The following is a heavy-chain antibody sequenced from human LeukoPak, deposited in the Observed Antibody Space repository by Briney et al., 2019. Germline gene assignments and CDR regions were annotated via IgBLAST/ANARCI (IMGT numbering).Heavy chain of an antibody. CDR3: TLNSGGWLRVHYFDY. CDR2: IRSKAYGGTT. J-gene: IGHJ4*02. D-gene: IGHD1-26*01. CDR1: GFTFGDYA. V-gene: IGHV3-49*04. Sequence: PGGSLRLSCTASGFTFGDYAMSWVRQAPGKGLEWVGFIRSKAYGGTTEYAASVKGRFTISRDDSKSIAYLKMNSLKTEDTAVYYCTLNSGGWLRVHYFDYWGQGTLVTVSS.